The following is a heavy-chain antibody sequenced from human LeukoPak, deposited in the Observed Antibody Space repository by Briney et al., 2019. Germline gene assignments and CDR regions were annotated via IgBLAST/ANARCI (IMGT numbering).Heavy chain of an antibody. CDR3: ASGSVVTALDQ. D-gene: IGHD2-21*02. J-gene: IGHJ4*02. Sequence: SETLSPTCAVSGGSITTYYWTWIRQPPGQALEWIGYIYYTGNTKYNPSLESRVTMSIDTSKNEFSLKIYSVSAADTAVYFCASGSVVTALDQWGQGTLVTVSS. CDR2: IYYTGNT. V-gene: IGHV4-59*01. CDR1: GGSITTYY.